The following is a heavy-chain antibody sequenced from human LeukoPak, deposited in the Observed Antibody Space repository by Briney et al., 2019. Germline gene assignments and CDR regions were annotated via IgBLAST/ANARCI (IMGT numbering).Heavy chain of an antibody. CDR1: GYTLTELS. CDR3: ATTPPVYRGYSGYDTDYYYYYMDV. V-gene: IGHV1-24*01. Sequence: ASVKVSCKVSGYTLTELSMHWVRQAPGKGLEWMGGFDPEDGETIYAQKFQGRVTMTEDTSTDTAYMELSSLRSEDTAVYYCATTPPVYRGYSGYDTDYYYYYMDVWGKGTTVTISS. J-gene: IGHJ6*03. CDR2: FDPEDGET. D-gene: IGHD5-12*01.